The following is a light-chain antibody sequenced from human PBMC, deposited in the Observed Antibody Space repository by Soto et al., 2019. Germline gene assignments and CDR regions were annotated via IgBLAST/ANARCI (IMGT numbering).Light chain of an antibody. Sequence: QSALTQPASVSGSPGQSITISCTGTSSDVGAYDYVSWYQQNPGKAPKLIISEVSDRPSGVSNRFSGSKSGNTASLTVSGLQTEDEADYYCSAYAGSNNFVFGSGTKLTVL. CDR1: SSDVGAYDY. CDR2: EVS. CDR3: SAYAGSNNFV. V-gene: IGLV2-14*01. J-gene: IGLJ1*01.